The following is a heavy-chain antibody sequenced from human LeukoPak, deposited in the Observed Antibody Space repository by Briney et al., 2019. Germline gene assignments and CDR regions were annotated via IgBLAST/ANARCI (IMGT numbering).Heavy chain of an antibody. J-gene: IGHJ4*02. D-gene: IGHD1-1*01. Sequence: GGSLRLSCAASGFTFSSYWMHWVRQAPGKGLVWVSRISSDGSSTSYADSVKGRFAIFRDNAKNTLYLQMNSLGAEDTAVYYCARALPPSVNTPWKWGQGTQVTVSS. CDR3: ARALPPSVNTPWK. CDR1: GFTFSSYW. V-gene: IGHV3-74*01. CDR2: ISSDGSST.